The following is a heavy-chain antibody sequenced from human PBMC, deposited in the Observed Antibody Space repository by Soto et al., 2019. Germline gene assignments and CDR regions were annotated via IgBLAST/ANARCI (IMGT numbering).Heavy chain of an antibody. V-gene: IGHV3-23*01. CDR3: AEGVELVV. J-gene: IGHJ6*04. D-gene: IGHD1-26*01. CDR1: GFSFSSFA. CDR2: IGDSGAST. Sequence: EVLLLESGGGLVQPGGSLRLSCEASGFSFSSFAMNWVRQAPGKGLEWVSAIGDSGASTYYADSVKGRFTISRDNSSNTLYLQLNSLRAEVTAVYYCAEGVELVVWGNGTTVTVSS.